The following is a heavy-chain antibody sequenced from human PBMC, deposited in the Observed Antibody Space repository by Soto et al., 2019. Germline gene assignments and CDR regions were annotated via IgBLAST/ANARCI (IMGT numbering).Heavy chain of an antibody. J-gene: IGHJ4*02. Sequence: SETLSLTCTVSGGSISSGCYYWSWIRQHPGKGLEWIGYIYYSGSTYYNPSLKSRVTISVDTSKNQFSLKLSSVTAADTAVYYCARGYCSGGSCFYFDYWGQGTLVTVSS. V-gene: IGHV4-31*03. CDR3: ARGYCSGGSCFYFDY. CDR2: IYYSGST. D-gene: IGHD2-15*01. CDR1: GGSISSGCYY.